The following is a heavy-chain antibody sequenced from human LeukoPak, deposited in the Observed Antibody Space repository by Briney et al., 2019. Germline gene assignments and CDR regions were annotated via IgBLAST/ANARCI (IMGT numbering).Heavy chain of an antibody. V-gene: IGHV1-2*02. D-gene: IGHD3-16*02. CDR1: GYTFTGYY. J-gene: IGHJ6*03. CDR3: ALDAGPLRLGELSLGYYYYYYMDV. Sequence: ASVKVSCKASGYTFTGYYMHWVRQAPGQGLEWMGWINPNSGGTNYAQKFQGRVTMTRDTSISTAYMELSRLRSDDTAVYYCALDAGPLRLGELSLGYYYYYYMDVWGKGTTVTISS. CDR2: INPNSGGT.